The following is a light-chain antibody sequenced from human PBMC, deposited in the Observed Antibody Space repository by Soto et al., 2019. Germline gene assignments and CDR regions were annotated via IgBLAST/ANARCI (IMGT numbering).Light chain of an antibody. CDR2: DVS. CDR1: SSDVGGYNY. Sequence: QSALTQPASVSGSPGQSITISCTGTSSDVGGYNYVSWYQQHPGKAPKLMIYDVSNRPSGVSNRFSGSKSGNTASLTISGLKAEDEGDYYCSSYTSSSTLLYVFGTGTKLTVL. CDR3: SSYTSSSTLLYV. V-gene: IGLV2-14*01. J-gene: IGLJ1*01.